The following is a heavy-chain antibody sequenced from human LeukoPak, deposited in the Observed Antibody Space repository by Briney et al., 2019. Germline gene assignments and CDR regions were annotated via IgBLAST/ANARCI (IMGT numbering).Heavy chain of an antibody. J-gene: IGHJ4*02. Sequence: GASVKVSCKASGYTFTSYGISWVRQAPGQGLEWMGWINAYNANTNYAQKLQGRVTMTTDTSTSTAYMELRSLRSDDTAVYYCARVPHYYDSSGYSEAPFDYWGQGTLVTVSS. V-gene: IGHV1-18*01. CDR2: INAYNANT. CDR1: GYTFTSYG. CDR3: ARVPHYYDSSGYSEAPFDY. D-gene: IGHD3-22*01.